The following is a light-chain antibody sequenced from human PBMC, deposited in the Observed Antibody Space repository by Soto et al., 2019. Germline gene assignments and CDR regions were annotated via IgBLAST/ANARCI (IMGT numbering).Light chain of an antibody. V-gene: IGKV3-15*01. CDR3: QQRSNWPPWT. CDR2: GAS. CDR1: QSVSSSY. J-gene: IGKJ1*01. Sequence: PGERVTLSCRASQSVSSSYLTWYQQKPGQAPRLLIYGASTRATGIPARFSGSGSGTEFTLTISSLQSEDFAVYYCQQRSNWPPWTFGQGTKVDIK.